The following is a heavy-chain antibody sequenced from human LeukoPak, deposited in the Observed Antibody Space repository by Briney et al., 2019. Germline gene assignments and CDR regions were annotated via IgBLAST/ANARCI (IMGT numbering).Heavy chain of an antibody. CDR2: IYSGDSDI. Sequence: GESLKISCKGSGYSFPSYWIGWVRQMPGKGLEWLGIIYSGDSDIRYSPSFQGHVTISADKSISTAYLQWSSLKASDTAIYYCARSDGLTLLDYWGQGTLVTVSS. CDR1: GYSFPSYW. J-gene: IGHJ4*02. CDR3: ARSDGLTLLDY. V-gene: IGHV5-51*01. D-gene: IGHD2-21*02.